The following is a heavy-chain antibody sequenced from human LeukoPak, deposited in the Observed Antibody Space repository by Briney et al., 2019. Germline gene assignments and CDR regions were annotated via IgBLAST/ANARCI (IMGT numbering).Heavy chain of an antibody. V-gene: IGHV4-59*01. Sequence: SETLSLTCAVYGGSFSGYYWSWIRQPPGKGLEWIGYIYYSGSTNYNPSLKSRVTISVDTSKNQFSLKLSSVTAADTAVYYCATGGLRGGYSYYYYYMDVWGKGTTVTVSS. CDR1: GGSFSGYY. CDR2: IYYSGST. D-gene: IGHD5-12*01. CDR3: ATGGLRGGYSYYYYYMDV. J-gene: IGHJ6*03.